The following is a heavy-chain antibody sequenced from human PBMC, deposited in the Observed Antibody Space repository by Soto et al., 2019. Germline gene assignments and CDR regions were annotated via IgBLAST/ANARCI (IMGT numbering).Heavy chain of an antibody. D-gene: IGHD3-22*01. CDR3: ARDTWDYYDSSGYYWSTNDAFDI. J-gene: IGHJ3*02. CDR2: ISAYNGNT. Sequence: QVQLVQSGAEVKKPGASVKVSCKASGYTFTSYGISWVRQAPGQGLEWMGWISAYNGNTNYAQKLQGRVTMTTDTPTSTAYRELRSLRSDDTAVYYCARDTWDYYDSSGYYWSTNDAFDIWGQGTMVTVSS. V-gene: IGHV1-18*04. CDR1: GYTFTSYG.